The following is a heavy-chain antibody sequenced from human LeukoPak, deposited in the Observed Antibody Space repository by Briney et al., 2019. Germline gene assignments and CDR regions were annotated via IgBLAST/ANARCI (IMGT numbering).Heavy chain of an antibody. D-gene: IGHD3-16*01. CDR2: ISGSGGST. Sequence: GGSLRLSCAASGFTFSSYAMSWVRQAPGKGLEWVSAISGSGGSTYYADSVRGRFTISRDNSKNTLYLQMNSLRAEDTAVYYCAKDLSGSIGGYWGQGALVTVSS. J-gene: IGHJ4*02. CDR1: GFTFSSYA. V-gene: IGHV3-23*01. CDR3: AKDLSGSIGGY.